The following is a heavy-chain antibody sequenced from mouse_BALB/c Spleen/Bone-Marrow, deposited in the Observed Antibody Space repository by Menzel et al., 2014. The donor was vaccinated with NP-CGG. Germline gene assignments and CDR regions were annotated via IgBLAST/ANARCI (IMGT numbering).Heavy chain of an antibody. Sequence: EVHLVESGAELVKPGASVKLSCTASGFNIKDTYMHWVKQRPEQGLEWIGRIDPANGNTKYDPKFQGKATITADTSSNTAYLQLSSLTSEDTAVYYCASYRYAWYFDVWGAGTMVTVSS. J-gene: IGHJ1*01. D-gene: IGHD2-14*01. CDR1: GFNIKDTY. V-gene: IGHV14-3*02. CDR2: IDPANGNT. CDR3: ASYRYAWYFDV.